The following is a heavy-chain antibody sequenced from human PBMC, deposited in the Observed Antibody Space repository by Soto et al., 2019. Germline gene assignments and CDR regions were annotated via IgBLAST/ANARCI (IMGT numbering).Heavy chain of an antibody. CDR2: ISGSGAST. Sequence: EVQLLESGGGLVQPGGSLRLSCAASGFTFTSYAMTWVRQAPGKGLEWVSSISGSGASTYYADSVKGRFTISRDNYENTLYLQMNTLRAEDTAVYYCAKMSDGWYGAFHIWGQGTMVTVSS. CDR1: GFTFTSYA. D-gene: IGHD6-19*01. CDR3: AKMSDGWYGAFHI. J-gene: IGHJ3*02. V-gene: IGHV3-23*01.